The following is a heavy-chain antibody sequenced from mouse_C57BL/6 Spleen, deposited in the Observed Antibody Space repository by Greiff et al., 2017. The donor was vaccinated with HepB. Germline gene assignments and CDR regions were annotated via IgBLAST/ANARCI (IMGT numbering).Heavy chain of an antibody. V-gene: IGHV1-54*01. CDR2: INPGSGGT. D-gene: IGHD2-12*01. Sequence: QVQLQQSGAELVRPGTSVKVSCKASGYAFTNYLIEWVKQRPGQGLEWIGVINPGSGGTNYNEKFKGKATLTADKSSSTAYRQLSSLTSEDSAVYFCARYDRDYAMDYWGQGTSVTVSS. J-gene: IGHJ4*01. CDR3: ARYDRDYAMDY. CDR1: GYAFTNYL.